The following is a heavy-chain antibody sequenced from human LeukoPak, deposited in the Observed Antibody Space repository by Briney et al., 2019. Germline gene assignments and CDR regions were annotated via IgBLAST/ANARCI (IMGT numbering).Heavy chain of an antibody. D-gene: IGHD5-12*01. CDR1: GYTFTSYG. CDR3: ARDRYSGYEYYFDY. CDR2: ISAYNGNT. J-gene: IGHJ4*02. V-gene: IGHV1-18*01. Sequence: GASVKVSCKASGYTFTSYGISWVRQAPGQGLEWMGWISAYNGNTNYAQKLQGRVTMTTDTSTSTTYMELRSLRSDDTAVYYCARDRYSGYEYYFDYWGQGTLVTVSS.